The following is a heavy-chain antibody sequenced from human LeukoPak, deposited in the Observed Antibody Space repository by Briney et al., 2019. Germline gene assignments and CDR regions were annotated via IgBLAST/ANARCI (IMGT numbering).Heavy chain of an antibody. Sequence: SETLSLTCSVSGGSVSSSSYYWGWIRQPPGKGLEWIGSIYYSGSTYYNPSLKSRVTISVDTSQNQFSLRLSSVTAADMAVYYCARRGGYCSGGSCYSWGYWGQGTLVTVSS. CDR2: IYYSGST. V-gene: IGHV4-39*01. CDR3: ARRGGYCSGGSCYSWGY. CDR1: GGSVSSSSYY. D-gene: IGHD2-15*01. J-gene: IGHJ4*02.